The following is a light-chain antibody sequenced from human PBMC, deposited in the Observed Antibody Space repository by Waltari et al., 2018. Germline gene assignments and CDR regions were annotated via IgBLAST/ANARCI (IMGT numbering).Light chain of an antibody. V-gene: IGLV3-25*03. CDR1: ALPQRY. CDR3: QSTGSRGSFPMV. CDR2: KDT. Sequence: SYELTQPPSVSVSPGQTARITCSGDALPQRYIYGFQHKPGQTPVLVIYKDTERPSGIPERFSGSSSGTIVTLTISGVQAEDEADYYCQSTGSRGSFPMVFGGGTKLSVL. J-gene: IGLJ3*02.